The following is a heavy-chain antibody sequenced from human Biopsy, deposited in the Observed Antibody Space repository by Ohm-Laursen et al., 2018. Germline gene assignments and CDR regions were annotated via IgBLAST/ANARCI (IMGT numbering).Heavy chain of an antibody. D-gene: IGHD3-9*01. Sequence: ASVKVSCKASGYSFTKYYINWVRQAPGQGLEWMGIINPTGGTTSYAEKFQGRVTLTRDTSTGTVYSELNSLIYEDTALYYCARDETGSSVFGPYYYGMDVWGQGTTVTVSS. CDR2: INPTGGTT. V-gene: IGHV1-46*01. CDR1: GYSFTKYY. CDR3: ARDETGSSVFGPYYYGMDV. J-gene: IGHJ6*02.